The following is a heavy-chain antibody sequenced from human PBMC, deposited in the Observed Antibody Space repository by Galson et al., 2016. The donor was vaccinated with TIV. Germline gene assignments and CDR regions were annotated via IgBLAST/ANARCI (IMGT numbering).Heavy chain of an antibody. CDR2: IWSDGSKK. Sequence: SLRLSCAASGFTFTTFGMHWVRQAPGKGLEWVALIWSDGSKKYYADSVKGRFTISGDNSNNTLYLQMNSLRAEDTAVYYCVRGRSGLDVWGQGATVTASS. D-gene: IGHD3-10*01. CDR3: VRGRSGLDV. V-gene: IGHV3-33*01. CDR1: GFTFTTFG. J-gene: IGHJ6*02.